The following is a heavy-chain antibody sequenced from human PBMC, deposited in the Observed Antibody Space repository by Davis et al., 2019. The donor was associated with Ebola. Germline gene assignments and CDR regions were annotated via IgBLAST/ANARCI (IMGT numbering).Heavy chain of an antibody. J-gene: IGHJ4*02. V-gene: IGHV4-59*01. CDR3: ARIGYCSGGSCYYFDY. CDR1: GGSISSYY. D-gene: IGHD2-15*01. Sequence: GSLRLSCTVSGGSISSYYWSWIRQPPGKGLEWIGYIYYSGSTNYNPSLKSRVTISVDTSKNQFSLKLSSVTAADTAVYYCARIGYCSGGSCYYFDYWGQGTLVTVSS. CDR2: IYYSGST.